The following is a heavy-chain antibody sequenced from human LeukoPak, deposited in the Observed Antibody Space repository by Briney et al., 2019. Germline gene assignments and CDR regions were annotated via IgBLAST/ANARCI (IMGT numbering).Heavy chain of an antibody. D-gene: IGHD5-12*01. CDR2: ISGSGSTI. CDR3: ARGGVMVATVY. V-gene: IGHV3-48*03. Sequence: GGSLRLSCAASGFTFSSYEMNWVRQAPGKGLEWVSYISGSGSTIYYADSVKGRFTISRDNAKNSLYLQMNSLRAEDTAVYYCARGGVMVATVYWGQGTLVTVSS. J-gene: IGHJ4*02. CDR1: GFTFSSYE.